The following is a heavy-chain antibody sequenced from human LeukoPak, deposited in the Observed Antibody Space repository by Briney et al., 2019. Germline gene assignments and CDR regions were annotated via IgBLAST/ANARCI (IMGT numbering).Heavy chain of an antibody. CDR2: ISGSGGST. Sequence: GGSLRLSCAASGFTFSSYAMSWVRQAPGKGLEWFSPISGSGGSTYYADSVKGRFTISRDNSKNSLYLQMNSLRAEDTAVYYCARDRSYDYDSSGYSPFRVWGQGTLVTVSS. J-gene: IGHJ4*02. CDR1: GFTFSSYA. CDR3: ARDRSYDYDSSGYSPFRV. D-gene: IGHD3-22*01. V-gene: IGHV3-23*01.